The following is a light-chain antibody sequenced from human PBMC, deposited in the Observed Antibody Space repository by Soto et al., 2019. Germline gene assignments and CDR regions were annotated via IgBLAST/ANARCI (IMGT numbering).Light chain of an antibody. Sequence: QSVLTQHPSASGSPGQSVTISCTGTSSDVGDYNYVSWYQQHPGKAPKLMIYEVNKRPSGVPDRFSGSKSGNTASLTVSGLQAEDEADYYCSSYAGYSNLVFGGGTKLTVL. CDR2: EVN. V-gene: IGLV2-8*01. CDR1: SSDVGDYNY. J-gene: IGLJ2*01. CDR3: SSYAGYSNLV.